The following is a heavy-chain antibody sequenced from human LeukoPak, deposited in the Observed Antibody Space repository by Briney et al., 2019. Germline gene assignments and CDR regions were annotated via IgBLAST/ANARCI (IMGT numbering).Heavy chain of an antibody. CDR3: ASLQGGY. D-gene: IGHD5-24*01. J-gene: IGHJ4*02. Sequence: GGSLRLSRAASGFTFSSYAMRWVRQAPGKGLEYVSAISSNGGSTYYATSVKGRFTISRDNSKNTLYLQMGSLRAEDMAVYYCASLQGGYWGQGTLVTVSS. CDR1: GFTFSSYA. V-gene: IGHV3-64*01. CDR2: ISSNGGST.